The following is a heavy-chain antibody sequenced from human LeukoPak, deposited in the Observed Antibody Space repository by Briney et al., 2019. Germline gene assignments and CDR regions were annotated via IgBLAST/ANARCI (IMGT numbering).Heavy chain of an antibody. CDR1: GASVSSASY. CDR2: IYNGVNT. CDR3: ARSRAFNSGAFDP. V-gene: IGHV4-61*01. D-gene: IGHD1-26*01. J-gene: IGHJ5*02. Sequence: SETLSLTCTVSGASVSSASYWSWIRQPPGKGVEWMAHIYNGVNTNYNPSPKSRVTISVDTSKNQFSLRLNSVTAADTAEYYCARSRAFNSGAFDPWGQGSLVTVSS.